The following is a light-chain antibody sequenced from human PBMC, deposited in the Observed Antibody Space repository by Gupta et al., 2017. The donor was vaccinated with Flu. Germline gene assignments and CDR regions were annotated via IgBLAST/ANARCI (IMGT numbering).Light chain of an antibody. Sequence: KCKSSQSVLYSSNNKNYLAWFQHKPGQPPKLLIYWASTREPGVPDRFSGSGSGTDFTLTISSLQAEDVAVYYCQQYYSSPLTFGGGTKVEIK. CDR3: QQYYSSPLT. V-gene: IGKV4-1*01. CDR1: QSVLYSSNNKNY. CDR2: WAS. J-gene: IGKJ4*01.